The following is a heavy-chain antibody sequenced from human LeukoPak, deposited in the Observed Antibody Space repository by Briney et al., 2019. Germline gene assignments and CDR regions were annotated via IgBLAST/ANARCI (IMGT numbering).Heavy chain of an antibody. CDR3: ARDFEFTTEDTFASPDY. CDR2: ISGSGGST. CDR1: GFTVSSNY. V-gene: IGHV3-23*01. D-gene: IGHD5-18*01. Sequence: GGSLRLSCAASGFTVSSNYMSWVRQAPGKGLEWVSAISGSGGSTYYADSVEGRFTISRDDSKNTLYLQMNSLRPEDTAMYYCARDFEFTTEDTFASPDYWGQGTLVTVSS. J-gene: IGHJ4*02.